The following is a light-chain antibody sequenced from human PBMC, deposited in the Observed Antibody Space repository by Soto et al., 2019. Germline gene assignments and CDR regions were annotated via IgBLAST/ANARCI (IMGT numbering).Light chain of an antibody. Sequence: QSVLTQPPSASGSPGQSVTISCTGTSSDVGGYNYVSWYQQHPGKAPKLMIYEVSKRPSGVPDRFSGSKSGNTASLTVSGLQAEDEADYYCSSYAGGNPLVFGTGTKVP. J-gene: IGLJ1*01. CDR1: SSDVGGYNY. CDR3: SSYAGGNPLV. CDR2: EVS. V-gene: IGLV2-8*01.